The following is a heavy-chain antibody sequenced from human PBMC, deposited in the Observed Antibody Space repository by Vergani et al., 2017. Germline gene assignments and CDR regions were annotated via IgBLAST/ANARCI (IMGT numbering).Heavy chain of an antibody. J-gene: IGHJ4*02. CDR1: GYSFTSYW. CDR3: ARHAIATTNPFVDY. V-gene: IGHV5-51*01. Sequence: EVQLVQSGAEVKKPGESLKISCKGSGYSFTSYWIGWVRQLPGKGMEWMGIIYPGDSDTRYSPSFQGQVTISADKSISTAYLQWSSLKASDTSIYYCARHAIATTNPFVDYWGQGTLVTVSS. CDR2: IYPGDSDT. D-gene: IGHD5-24*01.